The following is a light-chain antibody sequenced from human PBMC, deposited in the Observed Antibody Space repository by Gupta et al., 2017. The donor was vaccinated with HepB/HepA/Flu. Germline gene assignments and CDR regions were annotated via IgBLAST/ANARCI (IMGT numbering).Light chain of an antibody. CDR2: EVS. Sequence: QSALTQPPSASGSPGQSVTISCTGTSSDVGGYNYVSWYQQHPGKAPKLMIYEVSKRPSGVPDRFPGSKSGNTASLTVSGLQAEDEADYYCSSYAGSLVVFGGGTKLTGL. CDR1: SSDVGGYNY. CDR3: SSYAGSLVV. J-gene: IGLJ2*01. V-gene: IGLV2-8*01.